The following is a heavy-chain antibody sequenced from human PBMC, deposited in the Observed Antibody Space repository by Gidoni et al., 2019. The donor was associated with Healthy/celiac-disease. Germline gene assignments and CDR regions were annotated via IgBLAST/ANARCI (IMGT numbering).Heavy chain of an antibody. Sequence: EVQLVESGGGLVQPGRSLRLSCAASGFTFDVYAMHWVRQAPGKGLEWVSGISWNSGSIGYADSVKGRFTISRDNAKNSLYLQMNSLRAEDTALYYCAKDNQYYYDSSGYFDYWGQGTLVTVSS. CDR2: ISWNSGSI. CDR1: GFTFDVYA. D-gene: IGHD3-22*01. CDR3: AKDNQYYYDSSGYFDY. J-gene: IGHJ4*02. V-gene: IGHV3-9*01.